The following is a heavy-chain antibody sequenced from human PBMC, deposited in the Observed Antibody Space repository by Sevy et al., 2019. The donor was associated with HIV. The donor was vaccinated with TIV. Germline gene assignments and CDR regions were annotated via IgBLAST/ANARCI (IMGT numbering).Heavy chain of an antibody. D-gene: IGHD7-27*01. V-gene: IGHV3-49*03. Sequence: GGSLRLSCTASGFTFGDYAMSWFRQAPGKGLEWVGFIRSKAYGGTTEYAASVKGRFTISRDDSKSIAYLQMNSLKTEDTAVYYCTRPIWGNSGRSDYLGQGTLVTVSS. CDR1: GFTFGDYA. CDR3: TRPIWGNSGRSDY. J-gene: IGHJ4*02. CDR2: IRSKAYGGTT.